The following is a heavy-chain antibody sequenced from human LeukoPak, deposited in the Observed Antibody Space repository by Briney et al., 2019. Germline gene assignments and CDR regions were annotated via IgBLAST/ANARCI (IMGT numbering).Heavy chain of an antibody. CDR3: ARENGSWGNNLNWFDP. CDR1: GGSISSGGYY. D-gene: IGHD6-13*01. V-gene: IGHV4-31*03. Sequence: PSQTLSLTCTVSGGSISSGGYYWSWIRQHPGKGLEWIGYIYYSGSTYYNPSLKSRVTISVDTSKNQFSLKLSSVTAADTAVYYCARENGSWGNNLNWFDPWGQGTLVTVSS. J-gene: IGHJ5*02. CDR2: IYYSGST.